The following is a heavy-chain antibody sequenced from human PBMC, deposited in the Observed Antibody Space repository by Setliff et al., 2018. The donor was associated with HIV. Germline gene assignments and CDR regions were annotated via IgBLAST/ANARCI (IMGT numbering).Heavy chain of an antibody. D-gene: IGHD2-2*03. Sequence: PSETLSLTCSVSGGSISPYYWTWIRQSPGKGPEWIGYIRDTGNAHSNPSLRRRVTIAVDTSKNQLSLRLTSGTAADTAVYYCARVGSCYNTRCYSWFDPWGRGTLVAVAS. J-gene: IGHJ5*02. V-gene: IGHV4-59*01. CDR3: ARVGSCYNTRCYSWFDP. CDR1: GGSISPYY. CDR2: IRDTGNA.